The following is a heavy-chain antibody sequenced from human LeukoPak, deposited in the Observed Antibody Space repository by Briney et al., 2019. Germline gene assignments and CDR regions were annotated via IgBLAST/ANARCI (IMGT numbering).Heavy chain of an antibody. CDR1: GYTFTGYY. CDR2: INPNSGGT. J-gene: IGHJ4*02. D-gene: IGHD3-22*01. CDR3: ARGLRDRRYYYDSSGYYDY. Sequence: ASVKVSCKASGYTFTGYYMHWVRQAPGQGLEWMGWINPNSGGTNYAQKFQGRVTMTRDTSISTAYMELSRLRSDDTAVYYCARGLRDRRYYYDSSGYYDYWGQGTLVTVSS. V-gene: IGHV1-2*02.